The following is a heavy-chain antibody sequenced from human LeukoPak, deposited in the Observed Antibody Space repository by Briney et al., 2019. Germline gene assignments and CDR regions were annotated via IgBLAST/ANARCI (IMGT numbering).Heavy chain of an antibody. CDR2: ISGSGGST. J-gene: IGHJ5*02. V-gene: IGHV3-23*01. Sequence: HPGGSLRLSCAASGFTFSNYAMSWVRQAPGKGLEWVSAISGSGGSTYYADSVKGRFTISRDNSKNTLYLQMNSLRAEDTAVYYCAKAHCSGGSCYWFDPWGQGTLVTVSS. CDR1: GFTFSNYA. D-gene: IGHD2-15*01. CDR3: AKAHCSGGSCYWFDP.